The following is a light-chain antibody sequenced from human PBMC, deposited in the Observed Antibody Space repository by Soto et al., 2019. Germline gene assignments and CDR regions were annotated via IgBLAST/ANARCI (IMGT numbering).Light chain of an antibody. J-gene: IGLJ1*01. V-gene: IGLV1-44*01. CDR1: SSXIGGNT. CDR3: AAWDDSLNGHV. Sequence: QSVLTQPPSASGTPGQRVTISCSGXSSXIGGNTVSWYQQFPGTAPKLLIYTNNQRPSGVPDRFSGSKSDTSASLAISALQSEDEAHYYCAAWDDSLNGHVFGTGTKLTVL. CDR2: TNN.